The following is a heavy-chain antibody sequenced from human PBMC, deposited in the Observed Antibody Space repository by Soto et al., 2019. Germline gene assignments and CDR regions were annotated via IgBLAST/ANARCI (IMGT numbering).Heavy chain of an antibody. D-gene: IGHD6-13*01. V-gene: IGHV3-11*01. CDR3: ARVGSLVGAGTSGY. CDR1: VCTFSDYY. J-gene: IGHJ4*01. CDR2: ISSEGKTE. Sequence: QVQLVEVGGDLVKPGGSLRLSCAASVCTFSDYYMSWFRQAPGKGLEWVLYISSEGKTEIYSDSVRGRFTISRDNARQSLYLQMSSLRAEDTAMYYCARVGSLVGAGTSGYWGHGTLVIVSS.